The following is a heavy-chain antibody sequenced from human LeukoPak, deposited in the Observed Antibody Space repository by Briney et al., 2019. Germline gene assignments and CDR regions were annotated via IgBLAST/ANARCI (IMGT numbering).Heavy chain of an antibody. V-gene: IGHV4-59*01. J-gene: IGHJ3*02. D-gene: IGHD3-22*01. Sequence: SETLSLTCTVSGGSISSYYWSWIRQPPGKGLEWIGYIYYSGSTNYNPSLKSRVTISVDTSKNQFSLKLSSVTAADTAVYYCARRVKGDAFDIWGRGTMVTVSS. CDR2: IYYSGST. CDR3: ARRVKGDAFDI. CDR1: GGSISSYY.